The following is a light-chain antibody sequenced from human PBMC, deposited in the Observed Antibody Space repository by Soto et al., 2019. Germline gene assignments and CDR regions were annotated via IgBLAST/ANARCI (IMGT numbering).Light chain of an antibody. CDR2: DAV. Sequence: EIVLTQSPATLSLSPGEKPPPPAGASRGVKNFLAWYQQKPGQAPRLLIFDAVSRATGIPPRFSGSGSGTDFTLTITGLEPEDFAVYYCQQRWTWPLTFGGGTSVEIK. J-gene: IGKJ4*01. CDR1: RGVKNF. V-gene: IGKV3-11*01. CDR3: QQRWTWPLT.